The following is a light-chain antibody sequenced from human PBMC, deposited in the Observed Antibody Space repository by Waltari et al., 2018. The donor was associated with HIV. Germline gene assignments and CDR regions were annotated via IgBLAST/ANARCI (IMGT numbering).Light chain of an antibody. V-gene: IGKV1-5*03. J-gene: IGKJ2*01. CDR1: QNLNNW. CDR2: KAS. CDR3: QQYSSYSMYT. Sequence: DIQMTQSPSTVSASVGDRVNITCRASQNLNNWLTWFQQKPGKAPKVLIYKASTLESGVPSRFSGSASETEFTLTISCLQPDDVATYYCQQYSSYSMYTFGQGTKVEIK.